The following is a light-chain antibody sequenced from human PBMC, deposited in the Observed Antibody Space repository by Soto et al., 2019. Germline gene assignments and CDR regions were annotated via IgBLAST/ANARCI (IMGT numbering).Light chain of an antibody. V-gene: IGKV1-5*01. J-gene: IGKJ4*01. Sequence: IQMTQPPSTLSASVGDRVTISCRASQSISRWLAWYQQKPGKAPKLLIYDASSLQSGAPSRFSGSGSWTEFTLTISSLLPDDFPTYFCQQYNSYSVFTFGGGTRVVIK. CDR1: QSISRW. CDR2: DAS. CDR3: QQYNSYSVFT.